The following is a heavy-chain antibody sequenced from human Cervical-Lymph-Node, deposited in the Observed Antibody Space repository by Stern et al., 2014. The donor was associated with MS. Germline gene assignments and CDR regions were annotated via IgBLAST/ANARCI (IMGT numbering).Heavy chain of an antibody. CDR3: ARAGLYDY. J-gene: IGHJ4*02. D-gene: IGHD2/OR15-2a*01. Sequence: QVQLQESGPGLVKPSGTLSLTCTVSGGSIDGSDWWSWVRQPPGKGLVWIGEIYHCWNPNYNPSRKSRVSISVDKSKNQFSLNLSSVTAADSAVYYCARAGLYDYWGQGTLVTVSS. V-gene: IGHV4-4*02. CDR1: GGSIDGSDW. CDR2: IYHCWNP.